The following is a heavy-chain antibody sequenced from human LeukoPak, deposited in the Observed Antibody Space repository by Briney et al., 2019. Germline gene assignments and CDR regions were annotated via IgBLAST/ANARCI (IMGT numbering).Heavy chain of an antibody. V-gene: IGHV5-51*01. D-gene: IGHD1-26*01. CDR3: ATASGPYSGSYYDFDY. CDR1: GYSFTSYW. CDR2: IYPGDSDT. J-gene: IGHJ4*02. Sequence: GESLKISCKGSGYSFTSYWIGWVRQMPGKGLEWMGIIYPGDSDTRYSPSFQGQVTISADKSISTAYLQCSSLKASDTAMYYCATASGPYSGSYYDFDYWGQGTLVTVSS.